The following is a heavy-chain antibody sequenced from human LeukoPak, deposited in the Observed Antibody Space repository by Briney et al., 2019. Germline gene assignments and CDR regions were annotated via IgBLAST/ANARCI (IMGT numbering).Heavy chain of an antibody. CDR1: GDTFTSYG. CDR3: ARDGDYGSGSYQIWFDP. V-gene: IGHV1-18*01. D-gene: IGHD3-10*01. CDR2: ICANNGNT. Sequence: SLTVSCTASGDTFTSYGRSWVRQAPGQGLEWMGWICANNGNTNYAQTLKGRATITKETNTSTAYMEKRRLRSDHTAVYYCARDGDYGSGSYQIWFDPWGQGTLVTVSS. J-gene: IGHJ5*02.